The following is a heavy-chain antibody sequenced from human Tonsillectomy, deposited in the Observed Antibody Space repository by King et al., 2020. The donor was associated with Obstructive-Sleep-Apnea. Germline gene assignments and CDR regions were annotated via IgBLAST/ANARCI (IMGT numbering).Heavy chain of an antibody. CDR3: ARDLSYLNSSRRRNWFDP. J-gene: IGHJ5*02. D-gene: IGHD6-6*01. Sequence: VQLVESGAEVKKPGSSVKVSCKAFGGTFRSYAISWLRQAPGQGLEWMGGIIPMLATASYAEKFQGRVTITADESTSAAYMELTSLRSEDTAVYYCARDLSYLNSSRRRNWFDPWGQGTLVTVSS. V-gene: IGHV1-69*01. CDR2: IIPMLATA. CDR1: GGTFRSYA.